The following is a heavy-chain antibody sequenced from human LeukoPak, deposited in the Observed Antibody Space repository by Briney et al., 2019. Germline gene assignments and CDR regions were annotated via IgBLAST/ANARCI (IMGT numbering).Heavy chain of an antibody. Sequence: PSETLSLTCTVSGGSIGSYYWSWLRQPPGKGLEWIGYIYYSGSTNYNPSLKSRVTISVDTSKNQFSLKLSSVTAADTAVYYCARQGGYYDSSGYYTVIDIWGQGTMVTVSS. CDR3: ARQGGYYDSSGYYTVIDI. CDR2: IYYSGST. CDR1: GGSIGSYY. V-gene: IGHV4-59*08. D-gene: IGHD3-22*01. J-gene: IGHJ3*02.